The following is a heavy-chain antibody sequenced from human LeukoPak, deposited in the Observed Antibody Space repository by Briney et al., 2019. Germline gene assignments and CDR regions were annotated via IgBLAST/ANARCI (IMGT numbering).Heavy chain of an antibody. V-gene: IGHV3-53*01. CDR2: LYSDGTT. Sequence: GGSLRLSCAASEFIVSSSYMSWVRQAPGKGLEWVWVLYSDGTTYYADSVKGRFTISRDNSKNTLYLEMNNLRAEDTAVYYCARAAYDSNGFTANHDYWGQGTLVTVSS. CDR1: EFIVSSSY. D-gene: IGHD3-22*01. CDR3: ARAAYDSNGFTANHDY. J-gene: IGHJ4*02.